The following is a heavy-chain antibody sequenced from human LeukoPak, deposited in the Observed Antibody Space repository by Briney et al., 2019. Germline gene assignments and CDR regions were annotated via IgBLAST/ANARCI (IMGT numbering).Heavy chain of an antibody. CDR2: IIPILGIA. CDR3: ARGPPQDAFDI. Sequence: ASVKVSCKASGYTFTSYDINWVRQATGQGLEWMGRIIPILGIANYAQKFQGRVTITADKSTSTAYMELSSLRSEDTAVYYCARGPPQDAFDIWGQGTMGTVSS. V-gene: IGHV1-69*04. CDR1: GYTFTSYD. J-gene: IGHJ3*02.